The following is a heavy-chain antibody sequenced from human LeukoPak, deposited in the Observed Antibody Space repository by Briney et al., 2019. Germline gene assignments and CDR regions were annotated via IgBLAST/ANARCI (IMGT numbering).Heavy chain of an antibody. Sequence: GASVKVSCKASGGTFSSYAISWVRQAPGQGLEWMGGIIPIFGTANYAQKFQGRVTITADKSTSTAYMELSSLRSEDTAVYYCAKETTLRYFDYWGQGTLVTVSS. J-gene: IGHJ4*02. CDR3: AKETTLRYFDY. V-gene: IGHV1-69*06. D-gene: IGHD1-1*01. CDR1: GGTFSSYA. CDR2: IIPIFGTA.